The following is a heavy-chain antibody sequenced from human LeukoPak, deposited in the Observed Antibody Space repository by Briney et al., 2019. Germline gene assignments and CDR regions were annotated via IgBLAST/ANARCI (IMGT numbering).Heavy chain of an antibody. CDR1: GGSFSGYY. D-gene: IGHD5-18*01. V-gene: IGHV4-34*01. Sequence: SETLSLTCAVYGGSFSGYYWSWIRQPPGKGLEWIGEINHSGSTNYNPSLKSRVTISVDTSKNQFSLKLSSVTAADTAVYYCARGLNTAMVYWGQGTLITVSS. CDR2: INHSGST. CDR3: ARGLNTAMVY. J-gene: IGHJ4*02.